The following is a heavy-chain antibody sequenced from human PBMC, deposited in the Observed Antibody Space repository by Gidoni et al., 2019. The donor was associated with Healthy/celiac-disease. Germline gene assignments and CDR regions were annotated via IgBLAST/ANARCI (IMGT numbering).Heavy chain of an antibody. CDR2: IYPGDSDT. V-gene: IGHV5-51*01. J-gene: IGHJ4*02. CDR3: ARRDYSSGWYDPFDY. CDR1: GYSFPSYW. Sequence: EVQLVQSGAEVKKPGESLKISCKGSGYSFPSYWIGWVRQMPGKGLEWMGIIYPGDSDTRYSPSFQGQVTISADKSISTAYLQWSSLKASDTAMYYCARRDYSSGWYDPFDYWGQGTLVTVSS. D-gene: IGHD6-19*01.